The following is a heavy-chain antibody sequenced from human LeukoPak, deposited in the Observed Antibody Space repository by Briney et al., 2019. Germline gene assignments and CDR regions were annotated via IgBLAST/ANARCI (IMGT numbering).Heavy chain of an antibody. J-gene: IGHJ4*02. CDR2: IYHSGST. Sequence: SQTLSLTCAVSGGSISSGGYSWSWIRQPPGKGLEWIGYIYHSGSTYYNPSLKSRVTISVDRSKNQFSLKLSSVTAADTAVYYCAREIRSGSYYVFSAIDYWGQGTLVTVSS. D-gene: IGHD3-10*01. V-gene: IGHV4-30-2*01. CDR1: GGSISSGGYS. CDR3: AREIRSGSYYVFSAIDY.